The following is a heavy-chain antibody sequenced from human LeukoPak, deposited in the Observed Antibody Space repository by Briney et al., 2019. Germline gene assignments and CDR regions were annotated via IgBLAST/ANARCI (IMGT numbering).Heavy chain of an antibody. CDR2: VYYSGST. Sequence: SETLCLTCTVSGGSISTYYWSWIRQPPGKGLHWSGYVYYSGSTNYNPSLKSRVTISADTSKNQFSLRLSSVTAADTAVYYCARGLNNRKSGRRFDVFEIWGQGTMVTVSS. V-gene: IGHV4-59*01. D-gene: IGHD1-14*01. J-gene: IGHJ3*02. CDR3: ARGLNNRKSGRRFDVFEI. CDR1: GGSISTYY.